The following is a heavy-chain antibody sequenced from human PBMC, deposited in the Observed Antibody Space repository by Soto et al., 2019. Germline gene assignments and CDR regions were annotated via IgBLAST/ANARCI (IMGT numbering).Heavy chain of an antibody. J-gene: IGHJ4*02. CDR1: VYTFIYHY. D-gene: IGHD5-18*01. Sequence: XSVKVSCQASVYTFIYHYMHWVRQAPGQGLEWMGWINPNSGDTNYAQRFQGRVTMTRDTSINSAYMELSSLRSDDTAVYYCATASYTYGSPPGDSWGQGPLVTVSS. CDR2: INPNSGDT. V-gene: IGHV1-2*02. CDR3: ATASYTYGSPPGDS.